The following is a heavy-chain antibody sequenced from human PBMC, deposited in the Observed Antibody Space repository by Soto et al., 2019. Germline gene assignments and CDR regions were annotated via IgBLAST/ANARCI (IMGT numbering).Heavy chain of an antibody. CDR2: IYYSRST. J-gene: IGHJ4*02. V-gene: IGHV4-39*01. CDR3: AVVVTLSPRGYFDY. D-gene: IGHD3-22*01. CDR1: GGSISSSSYY. Sequence: QLQLQESGPGLVKPSETLSLTCTVSGGSISSSSYYWGWIRQPPGKGLEWIGSIYYSRSTYYNPSLKSRVTISVDTSKNQFSLKLSSVTAADTAVYYCAVVVTLSPRGYFDYWGQGTLVTVSS.